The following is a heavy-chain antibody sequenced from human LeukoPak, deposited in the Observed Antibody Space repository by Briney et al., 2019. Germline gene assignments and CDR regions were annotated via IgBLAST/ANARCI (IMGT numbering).Heavy chain of an antibody. J-gene: IGHJ4*02. D-gene: IGHD2-2*01. CDR1: GGSISSYY. Sequence: SETLSLTCTVSGGSISSYYWSWIRQPPGKGLERIGYIYYSGSTNYNPSLKSRVTISVDTSKNQFSLKLSSVTAADTAVYYCARFQLLHFDYWGQGTLVTVSS. CDR2: IYYSGST. CDR3: ARFQLLHFDY. V-gene: IGHV4-59*01.